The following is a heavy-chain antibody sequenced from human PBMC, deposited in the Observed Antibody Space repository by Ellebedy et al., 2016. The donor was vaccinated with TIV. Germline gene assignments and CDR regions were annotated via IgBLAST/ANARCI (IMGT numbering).Heavy chain of an antibody. D-gene: IGHD1-14*01. V-gene: IGHV3-74*01. J-gene: IGHJ6*03. CDR1: GFTFDDYA. Sequence: GGSLRLXCAASGFTFDDYAMHWVRQAPGKGLVWVSRINSDGSSTSYADSVKGRFTISRDNAKNTLYLQMNSLRAEDTAVYYCASCTGTPYYYYYMDVWGKGTTVTVSS. CDR2: INSDGSST. CDR3: ASCTGTPYYYYYMDV.